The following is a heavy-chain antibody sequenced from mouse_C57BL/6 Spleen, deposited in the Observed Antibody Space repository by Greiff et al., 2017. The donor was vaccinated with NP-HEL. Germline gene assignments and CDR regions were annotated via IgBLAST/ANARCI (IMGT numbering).Heavy chain of an antibody. CDR3: ARHNGDYAMDY. CDR1: GFTFSSYT. CDR2: ISGGGGNT. V-gene: IGHV5-9*01. J-gene: IGHJ4*01. Sequence: EVQRVESGGGLVKPGGSLKLSCAASGFTFSSYTMSWVRQTPEKRLEWVATISGGGGNTYYPDSVKGRFTISRDNAKNTLYLQMSSLRSEDTALYYCARHNGDYAMDYWGQGTSVTVSS.